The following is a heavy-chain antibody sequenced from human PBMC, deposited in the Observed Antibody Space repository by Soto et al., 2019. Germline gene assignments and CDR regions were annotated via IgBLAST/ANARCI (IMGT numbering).Heavy chain of an antibody. D-gene: IGHD1-26*01. CDR1: GGSISSHY. J-gene: IGHJ6*02. Sequence: PSETLSLTCTVSGGSISSHYWSLVRQAPGKGLEWIGHIYYRGSTTYNPSLRSRSTISVDTSNNQFSLKLNSVTTADTAVYYCARDGREASGMDVWGQGTKLTVSS. CDR3: ARDGREASGMDV. V-gene: IGHV4-59*11. CDR2: IYYRGST.